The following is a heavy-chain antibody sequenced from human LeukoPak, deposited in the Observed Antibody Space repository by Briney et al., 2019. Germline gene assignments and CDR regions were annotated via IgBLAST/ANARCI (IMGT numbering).Heavy chain of an antibody. CDR2: INSDGSST. V-gene: IGHV3-74*01. J-gene: IGHJ4*02. CDR3: ASDYYGSGSSYIDY. CDR1: GFTFSSYA. Sequence: GGSLRLSCAASGFTFSSYAMSWVRQAPGKGLEWVSRINSDGSSTSYADSVKGRFTISRDNAKDTLYLQMNSLRAEDTAVYYCASDYYGSGSSYIDYWGQGTLVTVSS. D-gene: IGHD3-10*01.